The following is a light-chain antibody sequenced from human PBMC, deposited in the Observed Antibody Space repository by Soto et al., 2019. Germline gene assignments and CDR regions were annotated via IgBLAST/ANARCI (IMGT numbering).Light chain of an antibody. J-gene: IGKJ4*01. CDR1: QSISSN. CDR3: QQYDNSPPLT. CDR2: GAS. V-gene: IGKV3-15*01. Sequence: EIVMTQSPATLSASPVERATLSVRASQSISSNLAWYQQKPGQAPRLLIYGASRRAMDIPVRFSGSGSGTEFTLTISSLQSEDFALYFCQQYDNSPPLTFGGGTKVDIK.